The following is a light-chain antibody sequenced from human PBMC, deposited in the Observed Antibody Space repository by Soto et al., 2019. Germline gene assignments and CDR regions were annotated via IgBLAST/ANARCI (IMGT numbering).Light chain of an antibody. J-gene: IGLJ7*01. CDR1: SSDVGGYNY. Sequence: QSALTQPASVSGSPGQSITISCTGTSSDVGGYNYVSWYQQHPGKAPKLMIYDVSNRPSGVSNRFSGSKSGNTASLTISGLQAEDEADYYCSSYTSSSTVAVFGGGTQLTV. CDR2: DVS. V-gene: IGLV2-14*01. CDR3: SSYTSSSTVAV.